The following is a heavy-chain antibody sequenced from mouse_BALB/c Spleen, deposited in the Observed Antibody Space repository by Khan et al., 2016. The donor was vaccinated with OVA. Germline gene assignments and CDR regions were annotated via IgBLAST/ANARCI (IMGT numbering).Heavy chain of an antibody. D-gene: IGHD3-3*01. Sequence: EVQLQESGPGLVKPSQSLSLTCTVTGYSINSDYAWNWIRQFPGNKLEWMGYISYSGSTSYTPSLKSRISITRDTSKNHFFLQLNSVTTEDTATYYCARGRAYWGQGTLVSVSA. V-gene: IGHV3-2*02. CDR2: ISYSGST. CDR1: GYSINSDYA. J-gene: IGHJ3*01. CDR3: ARGRAY.